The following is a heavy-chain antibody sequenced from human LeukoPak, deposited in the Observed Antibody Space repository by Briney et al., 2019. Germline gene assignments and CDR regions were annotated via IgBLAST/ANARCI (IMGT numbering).Heavy chain of an antibody. CDR1: GGTFSSYA. Sequence: SVKVSCKASGGTFSSYAISWVRQAPGQGLEWMGGIIPIFGTANYAQKSQGRVTITADEATSTAYMELSSPRSEDTAVYYCAGAWYYYDSSGYWPLDYWGQGTLVTVSS. V-gene: IGHV1-69*13. CDR3: AGAWYYYDSSGYWPLDY. D-gene: IGHD3-22*01. CDR2: IIPIFGTA. J-gene: IGHJ4*02.